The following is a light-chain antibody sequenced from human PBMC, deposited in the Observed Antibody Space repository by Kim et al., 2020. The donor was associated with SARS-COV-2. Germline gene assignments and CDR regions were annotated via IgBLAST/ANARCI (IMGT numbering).Light chain of an antibody. J-gene: IGKJ3*01. V-gene: IGKV1-39*01. Sequence: ASVGDRVTITCRTSQSISSHLNWYHQKPGSAPKLLIYAASTLQGGVPSRFSGSGSETDFTLTISSLQPEDFATYFCQQSYIPPFTFGPGTKVDIK. CDR2: AAS. CDR3: QQSYIPPFT. CDR1: QSISSH.